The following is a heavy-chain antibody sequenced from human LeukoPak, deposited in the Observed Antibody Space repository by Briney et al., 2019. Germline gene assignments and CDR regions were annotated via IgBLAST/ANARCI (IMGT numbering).Heavy chain of an antibody. Sequence: RPSETLSLTCAVYGGSFSGYYWSWIRQPPGKGLEWIGEINHSGSTNYNPSLKSRVTISVDTSKNQFSLKLSSVTAADTAVYYCAGGLYYYDSSGYPYNWFDPWGQGTLVTVSS. J-gene: IGHJ5*02. CDR2: INHSGST. CDR3: AGGLYYYDSSGYPYNWFDP. CDR1: GGSFSGYY. V-gene: IGHV4-34*01. D-gene: IGHD3-22*01.